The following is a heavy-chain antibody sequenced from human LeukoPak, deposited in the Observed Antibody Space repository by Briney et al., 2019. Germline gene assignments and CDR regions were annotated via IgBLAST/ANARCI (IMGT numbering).Heavy chain of an antibody. CDR3: ARDGITPPGIFNFDY. CDR2: IKYDGSKT. V-gene: IGHV3-30-3*01. J-gene: IGHJ4*02. CDR1: GFTFSTYA. D-gene: IGHD2-21*01. Sequence: GGSLRLSCAASGFTFSTYALHWVGKAPGKGLEGGVAIKYDGSKTHYADSVKGRFTISRDNSKDTLYLKMNSLRADDTAVYYCARDGITPPGIFNFDYWGQGTLVTVSS.